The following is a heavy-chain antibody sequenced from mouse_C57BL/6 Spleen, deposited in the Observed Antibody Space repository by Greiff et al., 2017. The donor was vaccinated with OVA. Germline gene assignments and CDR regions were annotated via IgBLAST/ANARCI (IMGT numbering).Heavy chain of an antibody. V-gene: IGHV5-9*01. J-gene: IGHJ1*03. CDR2: ISGGGGNT. D-gene: IGHD4-1*02. Sequence: EVHLVESGGGLVKPGGSLKLSCAASGFTFSSYTMSWVRQTPEKRLEWVATISGGGGNTYYPDSVKGRFTISRANAKNTLYLQMSSLRSEDTALYYCARHWQLDWYFDVWGTGTTVTVSS. CDR3: ARHWQLDWYFDV. CDR1: GFTFSSYT.